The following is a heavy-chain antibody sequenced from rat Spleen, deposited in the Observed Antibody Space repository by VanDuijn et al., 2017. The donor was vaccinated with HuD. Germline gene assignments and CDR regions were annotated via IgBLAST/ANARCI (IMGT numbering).Heavy chain of an antibody. CDR2: ISYSGST. CDR3: ARRRGQVYNNYFDY. CDR1: DYSITSNY. J-gene: IGHJ2*01. V-gene: IGHV3-1*01. D-gene: IGHD1-10*01. Sequence: EVQLQESGPGLVKPSQSLSLTCSVTDYSITSNYWDWIRKLPGNKMEWIGHISYSGSTNYNPSLKSRLSITRDTSKNQFFLQLNSVTTEDTATYYCARRRGQVYNNYFDYWGQGVMVTVSS.